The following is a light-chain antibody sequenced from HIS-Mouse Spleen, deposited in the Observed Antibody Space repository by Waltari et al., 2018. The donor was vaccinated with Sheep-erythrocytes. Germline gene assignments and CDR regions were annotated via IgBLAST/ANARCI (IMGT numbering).Light chain of an antibody. CDR3: SSYAGSNSVV. CDR2: EVS. Sequence: QSALTQPPSASGSPGQSVTISCTGTSSDVGGYNYVSWYQQHPGKAPKLLIYEVSKRPSGVHDLCSGSKSGNTASLTVSGLQAEDEADYYCSSYAGSNSVVFGGGPKLTVL. CDR1: SSDVGGYNY. V-gene: IGLV2-8*01. J-gene: IGLJ2*01.